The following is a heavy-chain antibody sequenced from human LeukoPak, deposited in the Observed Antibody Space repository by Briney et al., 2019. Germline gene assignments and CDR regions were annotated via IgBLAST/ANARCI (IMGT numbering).Heavy chain of an antibody. V-gene: IGHV3-23*01. CDR2: ISGSGGST. CDR3: AREGVTIFGVVHYFDY. J-gene: IGHJ4*02. Sequence: GGSLRLSCAASGFTFSSYAISWVRQAPGKGLEWVSAISGSGGSTYYADSVKGRFTISRDNSKNTLYLQMNSLRAEDTAVYYCAREGVTIFGVVHYFDYWGQGTLVTVSS. CDR1: GFTFSSYA. D-gene: IGHD3-3*01.